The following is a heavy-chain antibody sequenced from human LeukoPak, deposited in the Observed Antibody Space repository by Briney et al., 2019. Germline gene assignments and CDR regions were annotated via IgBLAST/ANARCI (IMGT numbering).Heavy chain of an antibody. J-gene: IGHJ6*02. CDR2: IIPIFGTA. CDR1: GGTFSSYA. Sequence: VASVKVSCKASGGTFSSYAISWVRQAPGQGLEWMGGIIPIFGTANYAQKFQGRVTITADESTSTAYMELSSLRSEDTAVYYCAAIMDTAMDYYYYYYGMDVWGQGTTVTVSS. D-gene: IGHD5-18*01. CDR3: AAIMDTAMDYYYYYYGMDV. V-gene: IGHV1-69*01.